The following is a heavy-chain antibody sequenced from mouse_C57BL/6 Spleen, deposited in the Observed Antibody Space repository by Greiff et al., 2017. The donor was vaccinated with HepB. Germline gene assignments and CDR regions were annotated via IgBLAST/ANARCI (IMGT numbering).Heavy chain of an antibody. Sequence: VQLQQSGAELVRPGSSVKLSCKASGYTFTSYWMHWVKQRPIQGLEWIGNIDPSDSETHYNQKFKDKATLTVDKSSSTAYMQLSSLTSEDSAVYYCANPRLSGGVYYFDYWGQGTTLTVSS. J-gene: IGHJ2*01. CDR1: GYTFTSYW. CDR2: IDPSDSET. D-gene: IGHD1-1*02. V-gene: IGHV1-52*01. CDR3: ANPRLSGGVYYFDY.